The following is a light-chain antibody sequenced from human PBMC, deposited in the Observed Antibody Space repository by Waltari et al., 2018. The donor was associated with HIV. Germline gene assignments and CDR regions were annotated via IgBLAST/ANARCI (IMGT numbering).Light chain of an antibody. J-gene: IGLJ3*02. CDR1: SSNFGSNN. CDR3: VVWDDSLSGGV. Sequence: QSVVTQSPSASGTPGQSVTISCSGISSNFGSNNVFWYQHLPGTAPKLLIFRDNQRPSGGPVRISVPRSGTSAYLASSGLRSEDGAVYEWVVWDDSLSGGVFGGGTSLTVL. V-gene: IGLV1-47*01. CDR2: RDN.